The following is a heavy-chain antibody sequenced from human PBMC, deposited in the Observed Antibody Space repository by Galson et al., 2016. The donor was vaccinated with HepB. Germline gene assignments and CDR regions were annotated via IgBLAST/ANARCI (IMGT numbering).Heavy chain of an antibody. V-gene: IGHV3-30*18. Sequence: SLRLSCAASGFTFSTYSMNWVRQAPGKGLEWVAATSFDATNKHYGDAVKGRFTITRDNSMNTLYLEMNSLRPEDSAVYYCAKDGSLSQYFAWSLPDDHWGQGTLVTVSS. J-gene: IGHJ4*02. D-gene: IGHD3-9*01. CDR3: AKDGSLSQYFAWSLPDDH. CDR2: TSFDATNK. CDR1: GFTFSTYS.